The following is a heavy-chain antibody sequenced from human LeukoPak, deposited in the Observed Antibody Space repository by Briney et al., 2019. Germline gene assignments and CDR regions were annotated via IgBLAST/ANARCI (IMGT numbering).Heavy chain of an antibody. J-gene: IGHJ4*02. CDR3: ARGLKIAAAGKAEEGTLDY. CDR2: ICYSGST. CDR1: GGSISSSSYY. D-gene: IGHD6-13*01. V-gene: IGHV4-39*07. Sequence: PSETLSLTCTVSGGSISSSSYYWGWIRQPPGKGLEWIGSICYSGSTYYNPSLKSRVTISVDTSKNQFSLKLSSVTAADTAVYYCARGLKIAAAGKAEEGTLDYWGQGTLVTVSS.